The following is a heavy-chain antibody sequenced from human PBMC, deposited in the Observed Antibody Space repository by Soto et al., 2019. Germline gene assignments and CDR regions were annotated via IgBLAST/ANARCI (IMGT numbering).Heavy chain of an antibody. CDR3: ARGPMTTVTTWGDWYFDL. D-gene: IGHD4-17*01. Sequence: ESVGGVVQPGRSLRLSCATSGFTFSSYGMHWVRQGPGKGLEWVAVIWYDGTNKYYADSVNGRFTISRDDSKNTLYLQMNSLRAEDTAVYYCARGPMTTVTTWGDWYFDLWGRGTLVTVSS. V-gene: IGHV3-33*01. CDR1: GFTFSSYG. J-gene: IGHJ2*01. CDR2: IWYDGTNK.